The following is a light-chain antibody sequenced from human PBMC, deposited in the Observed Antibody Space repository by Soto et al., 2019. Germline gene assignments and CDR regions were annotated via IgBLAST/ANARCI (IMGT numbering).Light chain of an antibody. V-gene: IGKV1-5*03. CDR2: KAS. J-gene: IGKJ1*01. CDR3: HQYSNSPWT. CDR1: QSISVW. Sequence: DIQMTQSPSTLSASVGDRVTITCRASQSISVWLAWYQQKAGKAPNLLIYKASRLESGVPSRFSGSGSETEFTLTISGLQPGDSATYYCHQYSNSPWTFGQGTKVDIK.